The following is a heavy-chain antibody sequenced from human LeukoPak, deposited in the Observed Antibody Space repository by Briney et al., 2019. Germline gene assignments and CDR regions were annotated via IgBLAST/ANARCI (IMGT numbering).Heavy chain of an antibody. D-gene: IGHD3-9*01. CDR3: ARGSSWYSDWLFFFDY. V-gene: IGHV1-18*01. CDR1: VYTFTSYG. CDR2: ISAYNGNT. J-gene: IGHJ4*02. Sequence: ASVKVSCKASVYTFTSYGISWVRQAPGQGLEWMGWISAYNGNTNYAQKLQGRVTMTTDTSTSTAYMELRSLRSDDTAVYYCARGSSWYSDWLFFFDYWGQGTLVTVSS.